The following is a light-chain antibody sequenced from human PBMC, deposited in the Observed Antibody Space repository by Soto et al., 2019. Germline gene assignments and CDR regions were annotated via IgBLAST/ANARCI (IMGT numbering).Light chain of an antibody. J-gene: IGKJ2*01. CDR1: QDISDY. V-gene: IGKV1-39*01. CDR2: AAS. Sequence: DIQMTQSPSSLSASVGDRVTITCQASQDISDYLNWYQQRPGKAPKLLIYAASSLQSGVPSRFSGSGSGTDFTLTISSLQPEDFATYYCQQGYSFPHTFGQGTKLEI. CDR3: QQGYSFPHT.